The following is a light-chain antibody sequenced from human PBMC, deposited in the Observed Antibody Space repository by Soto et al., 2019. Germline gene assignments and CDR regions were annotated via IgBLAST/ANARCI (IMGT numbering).Light chain of an antibody. J-gene: IGKJ1*01. Sequence: IVFSQSPGTLSLSKGERATLSCRASHSVSSSSLAWYQQNPGQAPRLLIYEASSRATGIPDRFSGSGSGTDFTLTISRLEPEDFAVYYCQQYRTFGQGTKVDIK. CDR3: QQYRT. V-gene: IGKV3-20*01. CDR1: HSVSSSS. CDR2: EAS.